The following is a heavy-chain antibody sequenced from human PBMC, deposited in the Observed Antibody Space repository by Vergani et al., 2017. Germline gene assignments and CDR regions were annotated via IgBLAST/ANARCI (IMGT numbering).Heavy chain of an antibody. V-gene: IGHV3-30*02. D-gene: IGHD1-26*01. J-gene: IGHJ4*02. Sequence: QVQILQSGGGVVQPGGSLRLSCTLSGFTLNTYGIHWVRQAPGKGLEWVSFIRYDGSSEYYGDSVKGRFTISRDKSQNTVNLQMNSLRTEDTAVYFCARERHSYSGSYYEPDYWGQGTLVTVSS. CDR3: ARERHSYSGSYYEPDY. CDR1: GFTLNTYG. CDR2: IRYDGSSE.